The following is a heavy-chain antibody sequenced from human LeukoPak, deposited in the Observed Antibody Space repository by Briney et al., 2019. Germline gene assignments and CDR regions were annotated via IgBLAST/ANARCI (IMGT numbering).Heavy chain of an antibody. J-gene: IGHJ5*02. CDR2: ISAYNGNT. D-gene: IGHD3-16*01. CDR1: GYTFTIYG. CDR3: ARDEGWNVRGNWFDP. V-gene: IGHV1-18*01. Sequence: ASVKVSCKASGYTFTIYGISWVRQAPGQGLEWMGWISAYNGNTNYAQKLQGRVTMTTDTSTSTAYMELRSLRSDDTAVYYCARDEGWNVRGNWFDPWGQGTLVTVSS.